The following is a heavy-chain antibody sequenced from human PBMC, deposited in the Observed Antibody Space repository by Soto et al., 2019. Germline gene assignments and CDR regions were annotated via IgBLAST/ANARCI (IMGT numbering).Heavy chain of an antibody. CDR1: GFTFSNYA. V-gene: IGHV3-23*01. Sequence: GGSLRLSCAASGFTFSNYAMIWVRQAPAKGLEWVSSISGNDGSTYYADSVRGRFTISRDNSKNTLCLQMNSLRADDTAVYYCARDLNYDTILLFGFDIWGQGTMVTVSS. D-gene: IGHD2-21*02. J-gene: IGHJ3*02. CDR3: ARDLNYDTILLFGFDI. CDR2: ISGNDGST.